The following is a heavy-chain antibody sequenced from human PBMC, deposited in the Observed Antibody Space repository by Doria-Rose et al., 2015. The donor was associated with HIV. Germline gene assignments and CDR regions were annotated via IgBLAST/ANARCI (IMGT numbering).Heavy chain of an antibody. D-gene: IGHD2-8*02. CDR2: IHYSGST. Sequence: YYWTWIRHHPGTGLEWMGYIHYSGSTYYNPSPESRVTMSVDTSTDQFSLMLSSVTAADTAVYYCATDRGGVRNWLDPWGQGTLVTVSS. V-gene: IGHV4-31*02. CDR3: ATDRGGVRNWLDP. J-gene: IGHJ5*02. CDR1: YY.